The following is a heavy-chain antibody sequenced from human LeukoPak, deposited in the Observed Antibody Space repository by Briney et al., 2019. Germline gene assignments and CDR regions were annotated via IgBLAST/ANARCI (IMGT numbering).Heavy chain of an antibody. V-gene: IGHV4-30-4*08. D-gene: IGHD1-7*01. CDR3: ARATLELLFFDY. CDR1: GGSISSGDYY. Sequence: SQTLSLTCTVSGGSISSGDYYWSWIRQPPGKGLEWIGYIYYSGSTYYNPTLKSRVTISVDTSKNQFSLKLSSVTAADTAVYYCARATLELLFFDYWGQGTLVTVSS. J-gene: IGHJ4*02. CDR2: IYYSGST.